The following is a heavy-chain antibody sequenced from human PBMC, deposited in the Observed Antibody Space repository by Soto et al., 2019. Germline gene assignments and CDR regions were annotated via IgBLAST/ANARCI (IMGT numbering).Heavy chain of an antibody. CDR1: GFSLRTTGVG. Sequence: QITLKESGPTLVKPTQTLTLTCTYSGFSLRTTGVGVGWIRQPPGKALEWLGIIYWDDDKRYSPSRKSRLTLTSAISKSQVVLTMTNMGTVDTATYFCAHTCGCPFDDWGPGNLFIVSS. J-gene: IGHJ4*02. D-gene: IGHD2-21*01. CDR2: IYWDDDK. CDR3: AHTCGCPFDD. V-gene: IGHV2-5*02.